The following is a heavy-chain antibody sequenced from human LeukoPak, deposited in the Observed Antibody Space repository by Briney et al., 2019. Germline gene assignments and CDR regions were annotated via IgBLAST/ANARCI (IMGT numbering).Heavy chain of an antibody. CDR2: IYYSGST. V-gene: IGHV4-39*01. Sequence: PSETLSLTCSVSGGSISSYYWSWIRQPPGKGLEWIGSIYYSGSTYYNPSLKSRVTISVDTSKNQFSLKLSSVTAADTAVYYCARHLDAGVGWGQGTLVTVSS. J-gene: IGHJ4*02. CDR1: GGSISSYY. CDR3: ARHLDAGVG.